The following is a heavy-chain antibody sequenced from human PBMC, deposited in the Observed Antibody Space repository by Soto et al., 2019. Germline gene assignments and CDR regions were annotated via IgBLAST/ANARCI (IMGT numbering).Heavy chain of an antibody. CDR3: TRDMYRNPWGMDV. D-gene: IGHD1-26*01. CDR2: INARGGST. CDR1: GYTFTSYY. J-gene: IGHJ6*02. Sequence: ASVKVTCQSSGYTFTSYYMHWVRQAGGRRVEWIGIINARGGSTSYAQKYHGRVTMTRDTTTSTVYMELSSLRSEDTAVYYCTRDMYRNPWGMDVWGQGTTVTVSS. V-gene: IGHV1-46*01.